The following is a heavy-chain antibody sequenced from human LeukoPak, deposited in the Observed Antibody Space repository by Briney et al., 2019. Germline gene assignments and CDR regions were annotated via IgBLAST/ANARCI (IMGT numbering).Heavy chain of an antibody. CDR1: GFTFSSYA. Sequence: GGSLRLYCAASGFTFSSYAMSWVRQAPGKGLEWVSASGSGGSTYYADSVKGRFTISRDNSKNALYLQMNSLRAEDTAVYYCAKDPYDFWSGYYIDYWGQGTLVTVSS. CDR3: AKDPYDFWSGYYIDY. CDR2: SGSGGST. V-gene: IGHV3-23*01. J-gene: IGHJ4*02. D-gene: IGHD3-3*01.